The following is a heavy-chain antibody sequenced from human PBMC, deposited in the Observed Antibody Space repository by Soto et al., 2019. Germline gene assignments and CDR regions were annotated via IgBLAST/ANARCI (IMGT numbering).Heavy chain of an antibody. J-gene: IGHJ4*02. D-gene: IGHD2-15*01. CDR3: ARGGGYCSGGSCYS. V-gene: IGHV4-4*02. CDR1: GGSISSSNW. CDR2: IYHSGST. Sequence: QVQLQESGPGLVKPSGTLSLTCAVSGGSISSSNWWSWVRQPPGKGLEWIGEIYHSGSTIYNPSLKHRVPISGDKSKNQFSPKLSSVTGADTAVYYCARGGGYCSGGSCYSWGQGTLVTVSS.